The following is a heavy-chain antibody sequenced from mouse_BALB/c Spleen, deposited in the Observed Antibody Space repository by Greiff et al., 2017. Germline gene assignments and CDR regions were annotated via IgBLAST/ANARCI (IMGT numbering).Heavy chain of an antibody. J-gene: IGHJ2*01. CDR1: GFTFSSYW. CDR3: TATVVAPLGY. Sequence: DVMLVESGGGLVQPGGSMKLSCVASGFTFSSYWMSWVRQSPEKGLEWVAEIRLKSDNYATHYAESVKGKFTISRDDSKSRLYLQMNSLRAEDTGIYYCTATVVAPLGYRGQGTTLTVSS. CDR2: IRLKSDNYAT. V-gene: IGHV6-6*02. D-gene: IGHD1-1*01.